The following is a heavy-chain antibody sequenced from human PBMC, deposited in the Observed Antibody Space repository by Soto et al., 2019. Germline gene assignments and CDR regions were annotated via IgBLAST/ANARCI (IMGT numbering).Heavy chain of an antibody. V-gene: IGHV3-21*01. Sequence: GGSLRLSCAASGFTFRTYGMNWVRRAPGGGLEWVASISRGGSFIYYADSVKGRFTISRDDAEKSLYLQMNSLRAEDTALYYCAREPEGIAAALDYWGQGTLVTVSS. CDR3: AREPEGIAAALDY. CDR2: ISRGGSFI. J-gene: IGHJ4*02. D-gene: IGHD6-13*01. CDR1: GFTFRTYG.